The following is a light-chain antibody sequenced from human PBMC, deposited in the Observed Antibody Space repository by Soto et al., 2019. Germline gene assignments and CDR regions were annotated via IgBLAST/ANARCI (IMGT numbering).Light chain of an antibody. Sequence: DIQMTQSPSSLSVSVGDRVTMTCRASETISTFLNWYQVKPGKAPKLLIYAASTLQDGVPSRFSGSGSGTDFTLTINSLQPEDFASYYCQQSYNISPITFGQGTRVEIK. J-gene: IGKJ5*01. CDR3: QQSYNISPIT. CDR1: ETISTF. CDR2: AAS. V-gene: IGKV1-39*01.